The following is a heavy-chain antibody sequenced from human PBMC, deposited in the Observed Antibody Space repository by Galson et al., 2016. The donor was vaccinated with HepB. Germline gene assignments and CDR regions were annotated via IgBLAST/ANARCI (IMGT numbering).Heavy chain of an antibody. Sequence: SLRLSCAASGFTFSLSGMHWVRQAPGKGLEWVAIMWNDAKSKYYADSVQGRFTISRDNSKNTLFLQMSSLRAEDTAVYYCAKDIRSYGLFGRFDYWGQGTLVTVSS. D-gene: IGHD5-18*01. V-gene: IGHV3-30*02. CDR1: GFTFSLSG. J-gene: IGHJ4*02. CDR3: AKDIRSYGLFGRFDY. CDR2: MWNDAKSK.